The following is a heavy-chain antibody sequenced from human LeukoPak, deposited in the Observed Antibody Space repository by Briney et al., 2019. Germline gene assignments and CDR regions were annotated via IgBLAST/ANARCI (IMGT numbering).Heavy chain of an antibody. CDR1: GGTFSSYA. D-gene: IGHD4-17*01. V-gene: IGHV1-69*13. CDR2: IIPIFGTA. Sequence: ASVKVSCKASGGTFSSYAISWVRPAPGQGLEWMGGIIPIFGTANYAQKFQGRVTITADESTSTAYMELSSLRSEDTAVYYCARDYDYGDYRVSGWGQGTLVTVSS. CDR3: ARDYDYGDYRVSG. J-gene: IGHJ4*02.